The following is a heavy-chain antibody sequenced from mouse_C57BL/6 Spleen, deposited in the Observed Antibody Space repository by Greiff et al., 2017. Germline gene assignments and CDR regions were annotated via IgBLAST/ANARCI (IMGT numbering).Heavy chain of an antibody. Sequence: VKLMESGAELVRPGASVTLSCKASGYTFTDYEMHWVKQTPVHGLEWIGAIDPETGGTAYNQKFKGKAILTADKSSSTAYMELRSLTSEDSAVYYCTRLPSDYWGQGTTLTVSS. CDR3: TRLPSDY. CDR1: GYTFTDYE. CDR2: IDPETGGT. J-gene: IGHJ2*01. V-gene: IGHV1-15*01.